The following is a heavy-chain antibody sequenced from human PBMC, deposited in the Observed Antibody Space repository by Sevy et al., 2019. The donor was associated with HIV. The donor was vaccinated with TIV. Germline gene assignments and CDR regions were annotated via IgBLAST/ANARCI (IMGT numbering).Heavy chain of an antibody. J-gene: IGHJ5*02. CDR1: GFTFGDYA. D-gene: IGHD2-2*01. CDR2: FRSKAYGGTT. V-gene: IGHV3-49*03. Sequence: GGSLRLACTASGFTFGDYAMSWFRQAPGKGLEWVGFFRSKAYGGTTEYAASVKGRFTISRDDSKIIAYLQMNSLKTEDTAVYYCTRGYCSSTSCPNWFDPWGQGTLVTVSS. CDR3: TRGYCSSTSCPNWFDP.